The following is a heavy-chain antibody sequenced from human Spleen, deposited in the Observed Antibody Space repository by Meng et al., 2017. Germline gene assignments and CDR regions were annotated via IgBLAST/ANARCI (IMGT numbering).Heavy chain of an antibody. D-gene: IGHD2-21*01. CDR1: GFTFSSYS. V-gene: IGHV3-21*04. CDR3: AKGLGALSGDFVDY. Sequence: GESLKISCAASGFTFSSYSMNWVRQAPGKGLEWVSSISSSSSYIYYADSVKGRFTISRDNSKNTVFLQINSLRAEDTALYYCAKGLGALSGDFVDYWGQGTLVTVSS. CDR2: ISSSSSYI. J-gene: IGHJ4*02.